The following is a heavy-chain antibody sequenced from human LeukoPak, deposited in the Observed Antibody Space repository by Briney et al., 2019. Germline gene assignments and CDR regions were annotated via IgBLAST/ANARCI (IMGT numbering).Heavy chain of an antibody. V-gene: IGHV3-30*01. CDR1: GFAFSTYA. CDR3: ARDRPNSYQPGGY. Sequence: GRSLRLSCAASGFAFSTYAMHWVRQAPGKGPEWLAFMSYDGGDKYYAESVKGRFTISRDNSKNTLYLQMNSLRADDTAVYYCARDRPNSYQPGGYWGQGTLVTVSS. CDR2: MSYDGGDK. J-gene: IGHJ4*02. D-gene: IGHD2-2*01.